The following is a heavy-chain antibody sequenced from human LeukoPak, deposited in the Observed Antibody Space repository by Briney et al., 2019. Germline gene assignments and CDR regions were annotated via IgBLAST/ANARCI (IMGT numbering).Heavy chain of an antibody. CDR3: ATYYDSAGFDFDY. CDR2: ICSSGSTM. Sequence: PGVSVRLSCGVSGFPFRSYDVNWVRHARGKGLEWVSYICSSGSTMYYADSVKSRITISRDNAKNSLYLQMNSLRAEDTAVYYCATYYDSAGFDFDYWGQGTLVTVSS. V-gene: IGHV3-48*03. D-gene: IGHD3-22*01. CDR1: GFPFRSYD. J-gene: IGHJ4*02.